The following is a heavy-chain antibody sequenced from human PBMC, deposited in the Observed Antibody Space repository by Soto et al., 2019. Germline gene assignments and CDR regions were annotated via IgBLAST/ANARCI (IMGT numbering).Heavy chain of an antibody. D-gene: IGHD5-18*01. V-gene: IGHV5-51*01. CDR1: GYSFTSYW. CDR2: INPGDSDT. J-gene: IGHJ6*02. Sequence: GESLKISCKGSGYSFTSYWIGWVGQMPGKGLEWMGIINPGDSDTRYSPSFQGQVTISADKSISTAYLQWSSLKASDTAMYYCARRGYSYGWENYYYGMDVWGQGTTVTVSS. CDR3: ARRGYSYGWENYYYGMDV.